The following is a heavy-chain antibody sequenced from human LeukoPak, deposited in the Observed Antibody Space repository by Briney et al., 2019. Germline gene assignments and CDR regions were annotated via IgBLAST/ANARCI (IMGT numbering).Heavy chain of an antibody. Sequence: GRSLRLSCAASAXTFSSYAMNWVRQAPGKGLEWVAVISYDGSNKYYADSVKGRFTISRDNSKNTLYLQMNSLRAEDTAVYYCAKEGRSAFGQWLDYYYYGMDVWGQGATVTVSS. CDR1: AXTFSSYA. D-gene: IGHD6-19*01. V-gene: IGHV3-30*18. J-gene: IGHJ6*02. CDR2: ISYDGSNK. CDR3: AKEGRSAFGQWLDYYYYGMDV.